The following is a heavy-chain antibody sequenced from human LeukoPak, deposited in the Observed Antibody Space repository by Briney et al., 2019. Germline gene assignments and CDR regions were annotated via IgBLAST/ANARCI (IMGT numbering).Heavy chain of an antibody. J-gene: IGHJ4*02. CDR2: IIAYNGNT. Sequence: ASVKVSCKDSGYTFTSYGISWVRQAPGQGLEWMGWIIAYNGNTNYAQKLQGRVTITTDTSTSTAYMERRRLGSDDTAVYYCARVSVWLAFDYWGQGTLVTVSS. D-gene: IGHD6-19*01. CDR1: GYTFTSYG. CDR3: ARVSVWLAFDY. V-gene: IGHV1-18*04.